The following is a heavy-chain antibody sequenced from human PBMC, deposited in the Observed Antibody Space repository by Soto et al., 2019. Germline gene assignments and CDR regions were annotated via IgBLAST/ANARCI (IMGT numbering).Heavy chain of an antibody. CDR2: INHSGST. V-gene: IGHV4-34*01. D-gene: IGHD5-18*01. Sequence: SETLSLTCAVYGGSFSGYYWSWIRQPPGKGLEWIGEINHSGSTNYNPSLKSRVTISVDTSKNQFSLKLSSVTAADTAVYYCARVGTAMDKRYYYGMDVWGQGTTVTVSS. CDR1: GGSFSGYY. J-gene: IGHJ6*02. CDR3: ARVGTAMDKRYYYGMDV.